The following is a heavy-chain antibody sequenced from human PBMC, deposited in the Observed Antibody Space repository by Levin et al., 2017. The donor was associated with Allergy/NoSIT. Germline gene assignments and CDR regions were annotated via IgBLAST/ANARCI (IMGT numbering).Heavy chain of an antibody. J-gene: IGHJ6*02. CDR3: ARVVRSSSFPAYYYYGMDV. V-gene: IGHV1-69*13. CDR1: GGTFSSYA. D-gene: IGHD6-6*01. CDR2: IIPIFGTA. Sequence: ASVKVSCKASGGTFSSYAISWVRQAPGQGLEWMGGIIPIFGTANYAQKFQGRVTITADESTSTAYMELSSLRSEDTAVYYCARVVRSSSFPAYYYYGMDVWGQGTTVTVSS.